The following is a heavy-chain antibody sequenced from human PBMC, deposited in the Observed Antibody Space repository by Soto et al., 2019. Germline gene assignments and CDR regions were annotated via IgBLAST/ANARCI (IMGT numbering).Heavy chain of an antibody. J-gene: IGHJ6*03. CDR2: ISGSGGST. CDR3: AKEVDHREASYMDV. CDR1: GFTFSSYA. D-gene: IGHD2-15*01. V-gene: IGHV3-23*01. Sequence: EVQLLESGGGLVQPGGSLRLSCAASGFTFSSYAMSWVRQAPGKGLEWVSAISGSGGSTYYADSVKGRFTISRDNSKIPLYLQLNSLRADDTAVYYCAKEVDHREASYMDVWGKGTTVTVSS.